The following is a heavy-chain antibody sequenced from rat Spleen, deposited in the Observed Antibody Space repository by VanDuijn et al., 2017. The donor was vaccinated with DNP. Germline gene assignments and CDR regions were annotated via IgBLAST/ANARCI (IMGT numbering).Heavy chain of an antibody. CDR3: AGLGRYY. J-gene: IGHJ2*01. CDR2: IQSGGNT. D-gene: IGHD4-2*01. V-gene: IGHV2-27*01. CDR1: GFSLTRYH. Sequence: QVQLKESGPGLVQPSQTLSLTCTVSGFSLTRYHVHWVRQPPGKGLEWMGRIQSGGNTDCYSGLKSQLSIIRDTSKSQVFLNMKNMQTKDTDMYFCAGLGRYYWGHGVMVTVSS.